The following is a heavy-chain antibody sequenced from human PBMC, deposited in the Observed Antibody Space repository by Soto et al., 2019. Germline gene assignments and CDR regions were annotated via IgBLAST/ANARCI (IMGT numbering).Heavy chain of an antibody. V-gene: IGHV3-15*07. D-gene: IGHD2-8*01. CDR2: IKSKTDGGTT. CDR1: GFTFSNAW. Sequence: EVQLVESGGGLVKPGGSLRLSCAASGFTFSNAWMNWVRQAPGKGLEWVGRIKSKTDGGTTDYAAPVKGRFTISRDDSKNTLYLQMNSLKTEDTAVYYCTTDVPIEGYCTNGVCYNYYYYYGMDVW. CDR3: TTDVPIEGYCTNGVCYNYYYYYGMDV. J-gene: IGHJ6*01.